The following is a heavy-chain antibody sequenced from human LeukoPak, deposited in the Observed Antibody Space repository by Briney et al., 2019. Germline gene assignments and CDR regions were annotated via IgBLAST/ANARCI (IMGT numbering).Heavy chain of an antibody. J-gene: IGHJ2*01. D-gene: IGHD2-2*02. V-gene: IGHV4-61*02. Sequence: SQTLSLTCTVSGGSISSGDYYWSWIRQPAGKGLEWIGRIYTSGSTNYNPSLKSRVTMSVDTSKNQFSLKLSSVTAADTAVYYCARDRYCSSTSCYTALINWYFDLWGRGTLVTVSS. CDR3: ARDRYCSSTSCYTALINWYFDL. CDR1: GGSISSGDYY. CDR2: IYTSGST.